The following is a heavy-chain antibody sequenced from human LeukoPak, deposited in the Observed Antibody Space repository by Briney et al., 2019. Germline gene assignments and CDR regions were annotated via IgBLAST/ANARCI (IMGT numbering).Heavy chain of an antibody. CDR2: MNPNSGNT. Sequence: ASVKVSCKASGYTFTGYYMHWVRQATGQGLEWMGWMNPNSGNTGYAQKFQGRVTMTRNTSISTAYMELSSLRSEDTAVYYCASAFSEAYYYDSSGYYREEGFDYWGQGTLVTVSS. CDR3: ASAFSEAYYYDSSGYYREEGFDY. CDR1: GYTFTGYY. V-gene: IGHV1-8*02. D-gene: IGHD3-22*01. J-gene: IGHJ4*02.